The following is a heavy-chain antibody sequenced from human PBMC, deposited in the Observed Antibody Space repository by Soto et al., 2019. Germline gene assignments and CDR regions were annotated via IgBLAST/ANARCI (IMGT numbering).Heavy chain of an antibody. Sequence: GGSLRLSCAASGFTFSSYGMHWFRQAPGKGLEWVAFIRSRAYGGTTQYAASVKGRFTISRDDSKSVAYLQMNSLESEDAAVYYCARSYDSSGYYRAPVDYWGQGTLVTVSS. J-gene: IGHJ4*02. CDR1: GFTFSSYG. D-gene: IGHD3-22*01. V-gene: IGHV3-49*03. CDR2: IRSRAYGGTT. CDR3: ARSYDSSGYYRAPVDY.